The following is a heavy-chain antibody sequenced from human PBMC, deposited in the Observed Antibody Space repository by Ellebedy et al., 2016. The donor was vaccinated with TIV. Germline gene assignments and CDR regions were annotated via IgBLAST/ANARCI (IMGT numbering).Heavy chain of an antibody. CDR3: EAYYGGRFDY. J-gene: IGHJ4*02. CDR1: GGSISTFY. D-gene: IGHD4-23*01. Sequence: MPSETLSLTCNVSGGSISTFYWSRIRQHPGKGLEFIGYIYYIGITNYNPSLESRVAISIDTSENQFSLRLSSVTAADTAVYYCEAYYGGRFDYWGQGTLVTVSS. CDR2: IYYIGIT. V-gene: IGHV4-59*01.